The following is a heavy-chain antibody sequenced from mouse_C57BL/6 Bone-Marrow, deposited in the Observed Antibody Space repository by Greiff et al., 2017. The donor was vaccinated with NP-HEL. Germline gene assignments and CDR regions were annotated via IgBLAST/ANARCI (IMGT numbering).Heavy chain of an antibody. D-gene: IGHD1-1*01. Sequence: LVAPSQSLSITCTVSGFSLTSYGVHWVRQPPGKGLEWLVVIWSDGRTTYNSALKSRLSISKDNSKSQVFLKMNSLQTDDTAMYYCARQFTTVPGYFDVWGTGTTVTVSS. CDR2: IWSDGRT. CDR3: ARQFTTVPGYFDV. V-gene: IGHV2-6-2*01. CDR1: GFSLTSYG. J-gene: IGHJ1*03.